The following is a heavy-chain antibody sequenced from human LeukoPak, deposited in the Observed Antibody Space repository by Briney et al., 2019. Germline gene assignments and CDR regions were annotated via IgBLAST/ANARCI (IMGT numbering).Heavy chain of an antibody. Sequence: ASVKVSCKASGYTFTSYDINWVRQATGQGLEWMGWMNPNSGNTGYAQKFQGRVTMTRNTSISTAYMELSSLRSEDTVVYYCARVLRAMVRGVIQNWFDPWGQGTLVTVSS. J-gene: IGHJ5*02. CDR2: MNPNSGNT. V-gene: IGHV1-8*01. D-gene: IGHD3-10*01. CDR3: ARVLRAMVRGVIQNWFDP. CDR1: GYTFTSYD.